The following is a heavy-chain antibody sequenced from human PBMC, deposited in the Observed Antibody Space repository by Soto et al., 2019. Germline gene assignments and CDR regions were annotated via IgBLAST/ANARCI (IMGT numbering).Heavy chain of an antibody. V-gene: IGHV5-51*01. CDR1: GYSFTSYW. J-gene: IGHJ6*02. Sequence: HGESLKISCKGSGYSFTSYWIGWVRQMPGKGLEWMGIIYPGDSDTRYSPSFQGQVTISADKSISTAYLQWSSLKASDTAMYYCARGYCSGGSCYNYYYYYGMDVWGQGTTVTVSS. D-gene: IGHD2-15*01. CDR3: ARGYCSGGSCYNYYYYYGMDV. CDR2: IYPGDSDT.